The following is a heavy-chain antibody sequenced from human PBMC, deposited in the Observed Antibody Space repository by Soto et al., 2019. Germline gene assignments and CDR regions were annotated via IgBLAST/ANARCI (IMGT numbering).Heavy chain of an antibody. V-gene: IGHV3-21*01. CDR3: SGDRPAAGGGGFDP. CDR1: GFTFSNYI. D-gene: IGHD6-13*01. CDR2: ISSNSNYI. J-gene: IGHJ5*02. Sequence: EVQLVESGGGLVKPGGSLRLSCAASGFTFSNYIMNWVRQAPGKGLEWVSSISSNSNYIYYPDSVKGRFAISRDNAKNSLYLQMNSLRVEGTAVYFCSGDRPAAGGGGFDPWGQGTLVTVSS.